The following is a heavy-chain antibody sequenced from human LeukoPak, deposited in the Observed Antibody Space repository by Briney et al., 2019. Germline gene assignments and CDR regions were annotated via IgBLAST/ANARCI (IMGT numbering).Heavy chain of an antibody. D-gene: IGHD3-3*01. CDR3: ARGGFYYDFWSGYLGY. J-gene: IGHJ4*02. Sequence: GGSLRLSCAASGFTFSSYWMHWVRQAPGKGLVWVSRINSDGSSTSYADSVKGRFTISRDNAKNTLYPQMNSLRAEDTAVYYCARGGFYYDFWSGYLGYWGQGTLVTVS. CDR1: GFTFSSYW. CDR2: INSDGSST. V-gene: IGHV3-74*01.